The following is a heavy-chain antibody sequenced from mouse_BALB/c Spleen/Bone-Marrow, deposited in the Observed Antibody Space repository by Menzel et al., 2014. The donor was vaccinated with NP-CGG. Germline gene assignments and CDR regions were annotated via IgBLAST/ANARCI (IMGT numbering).Heavy chain of an antibody. CDR3: ARYGNYFYAMDY. CDR1: GFTFSSFG. J-gene: IGHJ4*01. Sequence: EVKVEESGGGLVQPGGSRKLSCAASGFTFSSFGMHWVRQAPEKGLEWVAYISSGSSTIYYADTVKGRFTISRDNPKNTLFLQMTSLRSEDTAMYYCARYGNYFYAMDYWGQGTSVTVSS. CDR2: ISSGSSTI. V-gene: IGHV5-17*02. D-gene: IGHD2-1*01.